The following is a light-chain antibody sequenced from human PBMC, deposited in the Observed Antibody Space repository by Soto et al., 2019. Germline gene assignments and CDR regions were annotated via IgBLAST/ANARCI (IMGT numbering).Light chain of an antibody. CDR1: QSVGTS. CDR2: AAS. Sequence: DIQMTQSPSSLSASLGDRVTLTCRASQSVGTSLNWYHQKPGKAPRLLIYAASSLQSGVPSRFSGSGSGTDFTLTISSLQPEDSATYYCQQSRSTPLTFGGGTKVEIK. V-gene: IGKV1-39*01. CDR3: QQSRSTPLT. J-gene: IGKJ4*01.